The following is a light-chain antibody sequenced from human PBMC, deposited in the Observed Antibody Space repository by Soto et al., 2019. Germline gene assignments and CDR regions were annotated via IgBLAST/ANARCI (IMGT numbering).Light chain of an antibody. CDR3: SSYTSSSTLGV. CDR2: DVS. CDR1: SSDVGGSNY. V-gene: IGLV2-14*01. J-gene: IGLJ2*01. Sequence: QSALTQPASVSGSPGQSITISCTGTSSDVGGSNYVSWYQQHPGKAPKLMIYDVSNRPSGVANRFSGSKSGNTASLTISWLQAGDEAYFFCSSYTSSSTLGVFGGGTQLTVL.